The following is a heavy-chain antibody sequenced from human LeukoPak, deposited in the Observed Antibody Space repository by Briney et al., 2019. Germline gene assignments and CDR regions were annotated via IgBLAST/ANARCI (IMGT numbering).Heavy chain of an antibody. V-gene: IGHV1-2*02. CDR3: ASLGYCSSTSCYGEERENDY. Sequence: ASAKDSCKSSGYTFTGYYMHWVRQAPGQGLEWMGWINPKSGGTNYAQKFQGRVTMTRDTSISTAYMELSRLRSDDTAVYYCASLGYCSSTSCYGEERENDYWGQGTLVTVSS. D-gene: IGHD2-2*01. J-gene: IGHJ4*02. CDR2: INPKSGGT. CDR1: GYTFTGYY.